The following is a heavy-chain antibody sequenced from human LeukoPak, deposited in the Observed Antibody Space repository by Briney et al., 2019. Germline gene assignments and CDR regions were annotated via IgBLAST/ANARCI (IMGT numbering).Heavy chain of an antibody. CDR1: GYSFTSYW. J-gene: IGHJ4*02. V-gene: IGHV5-51*01. CDR3: ARLARGDTAMALVTTAFDY. CDR2: IYPGDSDT. Sequence: GESLKISCTGSGYSFTSYWIGWVRQMSGKGLEWMGMIYPGDSDTSYSPSFQGQVTTSADESISTAYLQWSSLKASDTAMFYCARLARGDTAMALVTTAFDYWGQGTPVTVSS. D-gene: IGHD5-18*01.